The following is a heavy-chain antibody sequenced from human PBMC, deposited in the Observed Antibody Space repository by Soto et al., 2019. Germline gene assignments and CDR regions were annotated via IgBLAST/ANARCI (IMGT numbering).Heavy chain of an antibody. J-gene: IGHJ6*02. V-gene: IGHV3-30*18. D-gene: IGHD6-6*01. CDR3: AKDIFPYSSSPLGMDV. CDR1: GFTFSSYG. Sequence: GSLRLSCAASGFTFSSYGMHWVRQAPGKGLEWVAVISYDGSNKYYADSVKGRFTISRDNSKNTLYLQMNSLRAEDTAVYYCAKDIFPYSSSPLGMDVWGQGTTVTVSS. CDR2: ISYDGSNK.